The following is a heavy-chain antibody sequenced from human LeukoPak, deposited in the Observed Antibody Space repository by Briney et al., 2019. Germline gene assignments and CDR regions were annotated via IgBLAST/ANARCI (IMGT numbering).Heavy chain of an antibody. CDR2: IKSKTDGGTT. V-gene: IGHV3-15*01. Sequence: GGSLRLSCEASGFTFSDYWMHWVRQAPGKGLVWVGRIKSKTDGGTTDYAAPVKGRFTISRDDSKNTLYLQMNSLKTEDTAVYYCTTEKLLWFGELSYYFDYWGQGTLVTVSS. CDR3: TTEKLLWFGELSYYFDY. J-gene: IGHJ4*02. CDR1: GFTFSDYW. D-gene: IGHD3-10*01.